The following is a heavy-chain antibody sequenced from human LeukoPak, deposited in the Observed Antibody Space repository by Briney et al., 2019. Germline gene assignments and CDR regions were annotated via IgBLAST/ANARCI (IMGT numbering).Heavy chain of an antibody. J-gene: IGHJ3*02. CDR2: LVPENYQT. D-gene: IGHD3-22*01. CDR3: ALASDYYDSSGYYLEI. V-gene: IGHV1-24*01. Sequence: ASVKVSCKVSGESITELRMHWVRQSPGKGLEWMGRLVPENYQTIYAQDFQGRVTMTEDTSTDTAYMELSSLRSEDTAIYYCALASDYYDSSGYYLEIWGQGTLVTVSA. CDR1: GESITELR.